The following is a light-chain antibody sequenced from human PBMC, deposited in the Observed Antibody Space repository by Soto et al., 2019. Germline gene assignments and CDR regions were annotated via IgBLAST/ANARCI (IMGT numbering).Light chain of an antibody. CDR2: GNN. Sequence: QSVLTQPPSASGTPGQRVTISCSGSSSNIGSNTVNWYQQLPGTAPKLLIYGNNNRPSGVPDRFSGSKSAISASLVITGLQADDEADYYCQSYDNSLTEWVFGGGTQLTVL. J-gene: IGLJ3*02. CDR1: SSNIGSNT. CDR3: QSYDNSLTEWV. V-gene: IGLV1-44*01.